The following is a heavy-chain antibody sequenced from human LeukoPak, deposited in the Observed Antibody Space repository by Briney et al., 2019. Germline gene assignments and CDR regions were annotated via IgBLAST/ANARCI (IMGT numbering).Heavy chain of an antibody. CDR2: IYTSGST. V-gene: IGHV4-61*02. J-gene: IGHJ4*02. CDR1: GGSISSGSYY. Sequence: SETLSLTCTVSGGSISSGSYYWSWIRQPAGKGLEWIGRIYTSGSTNYNPSLKSRVTISVDTSKNQFSLKLSSVTAADTAVYYCARDGPYEGGGYWGQGTLVTVSS. CDR3: ARDGPYEGGGY. D-gene: IGHD3-22*01.